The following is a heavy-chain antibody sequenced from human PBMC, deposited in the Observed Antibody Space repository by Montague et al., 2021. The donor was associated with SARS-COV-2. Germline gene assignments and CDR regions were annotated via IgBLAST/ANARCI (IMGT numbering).Heavy chain of an antibody. CDR2: IDWDDDK. D-gene: IGHD3-9*01. V-gene: IGHV2-70*04. CDR1: GFSLSTSGMR. J-gene: IGHJ3*02. Sequence: PALVTPTQTLTLTCTLSGFSLSTSGMRASWIRQPPGKALEWLARIDWDDDKFYSTSLKTRLTISKDTSKNQVVLTMTNMDPVDTATYYCARSYYDILTNYYDACDIWGQGTMVTVSS. CDR3: ARSYYDILTNYYDACDI.